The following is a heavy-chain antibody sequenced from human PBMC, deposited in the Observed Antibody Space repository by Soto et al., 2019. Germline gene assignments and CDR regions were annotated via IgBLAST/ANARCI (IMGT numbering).Heavy chain of an antibody. J-gene: IGHJ4*02. CDR1: GFTFSSYA. Sequence: GGSLRLSCAASGFTFSSYAMHWVRQAPGKGLEWVAVISYDGSNKYYADSVKGRFTISRDNSKNTLYLQMNSLRAEDTAVYYCARVGQWLGPFDYWGQGTLVTVSS. D-gene: IGHD6-19*01. CDR3: ARVGQWLGPFDY. CDR2: ISYDGSNK. V-gene: IGHV3-30-3*01.